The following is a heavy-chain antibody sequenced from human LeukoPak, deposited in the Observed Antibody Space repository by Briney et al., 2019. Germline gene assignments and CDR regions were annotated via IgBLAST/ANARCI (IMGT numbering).Heavy chain of an antibody. D-gene: IGHD1-1*01. Sequence: SGTLSLTCAVSGGSISSNNWWGWVRQPPGKGLEWIGEIYHSGSPNYNPSLKSRVTISVDKSRKHFSLNLSSVTAADTAVYYCARVNINNWHSCDYWGQGTLVTVSS. J-gene: IGHJ4*02. CDR1: GGSISSNNW. CDR2: IYHSGSP. CDR3: ARVNINNWHSCDY. V-gene: IGHV4-4*02.